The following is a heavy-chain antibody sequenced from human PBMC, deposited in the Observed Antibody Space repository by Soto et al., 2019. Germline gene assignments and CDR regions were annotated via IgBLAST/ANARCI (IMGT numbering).Heavy chain of an antibody. CDR2: INHSGST. CDR1: GGSFSGYY. CDR3: ASIGWLSYRGYYYYGMDV. V-gene: IGHV4-34*01. J-gene: IGHJ6*02. D-gene: IGHD5-12*01. Sequence: SETLSLTCAVYGGSFSGYYWSWIRQPPGKGLEWIGEINHSGSTNYNPSLKSRVTISVDTSKNQFSLKLSSVTAADTAVYYCASIGWLSYRGYYYYGMDVWGQGTTVTVS.